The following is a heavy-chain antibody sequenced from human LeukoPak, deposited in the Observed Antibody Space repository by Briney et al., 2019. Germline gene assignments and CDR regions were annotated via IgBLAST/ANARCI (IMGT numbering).Heavy chain of an antibody. J-gene: IGHJ4*02. CDR1: GFTFSSYG. CDR2: ISGSGGST. V-gene: IGHV3-23*01. CDR3: AKDRNYMVRGVITNDY. Sequence: GGSLRLSCAASGFTFSSYGMSWVRQAPGKGLEWVSAISGSGGSTYYADSVKGRFTISRDNSKNTLYLQMNGLRAEDTAVYYCAKDRNYMVRGVITNDYWGQGTLVTVSS. D-gene: IGHD3-10*01.